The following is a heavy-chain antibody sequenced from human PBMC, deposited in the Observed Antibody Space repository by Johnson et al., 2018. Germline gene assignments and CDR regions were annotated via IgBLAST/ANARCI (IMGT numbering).Heavy chain of an antibody. V-gene: IGHV3-23*04. CDR3: AKRVYAIEPNYGMDV. CDR1: GFTFSLYD. CDR2: MSGRGDSN. D-gene: IGHD2-8*01. J-gene: IGHJ6*02. Sequence: EVQLVQSGGGLVQPGGSLRLSCAASGFTFSLYDMSWVRQAPGKGLEWVSAMSGRGDSNYYADSVKGRFIISRDNSKNILDRQMNSLRAEDTAVYYCAKRVYAIEPNYGMDVWGQGTTVTVSS.